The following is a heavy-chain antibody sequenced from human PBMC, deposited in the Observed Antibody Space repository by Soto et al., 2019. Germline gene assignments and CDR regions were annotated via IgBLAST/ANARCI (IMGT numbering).Heavy chain of an antibody. J-gene: IGHJ4*02. D-gene: IGHD2-2*01. Sequence: ASVKVSCKASGYTFTSYGISWVRQAPGQGLEWMGWISAYDGNTNYAQKLQGRVTMTTDTSTSTAYMELRSLRSDDTAVYYCARDPPVVVPAAGPIYFDYWGQGTLVTSPQ. CDR2: ISAYDGNT. CDR1: GYTFTSYG. CDR3: ARDPPVVVPAAGPIYFDY. V-gene: IGHV1-18*04.